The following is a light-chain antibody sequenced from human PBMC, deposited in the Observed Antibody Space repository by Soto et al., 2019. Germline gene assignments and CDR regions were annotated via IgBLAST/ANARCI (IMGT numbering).Light chain of an antibody. CDR2: GAS. J-gene: IGKJ4*01. CDR3: QQYGSAPFT. CDR1: QSVSSN. Sequence: EIVMTQSPSTLSGSPGERATLSCRASQSVSSNLAWYQQKPGQAPRLLIYGASTRATGIPARFSGSGYGTDFNLTISRLEPEDFAVYYCQQYGSAPFTFGGGTKVDIK. V-gene: IGKV3-15*01.